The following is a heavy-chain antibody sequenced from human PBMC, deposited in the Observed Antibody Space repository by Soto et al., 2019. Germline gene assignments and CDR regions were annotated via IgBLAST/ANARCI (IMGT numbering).Heavy chain of an antibody. CDR3: ARGPRAPPPHDYGMDV. Sequence: EVQLLESGGGLVQPGGSLRISCAASGFTFSSYVMNWVRQAPGKGLEWVSGIRGSGGDTFYADSVKGRFTISRDNSKNTLYLQMNNLRAEDTAVYYCARGPRAPPPHDYGMDVWGQGTTVTVSS. V-gene: IGHV3-23*01. CDR1: GFTFSSYV. CDR2: IRGSGGDT. J-gene: IGHJ6*02.